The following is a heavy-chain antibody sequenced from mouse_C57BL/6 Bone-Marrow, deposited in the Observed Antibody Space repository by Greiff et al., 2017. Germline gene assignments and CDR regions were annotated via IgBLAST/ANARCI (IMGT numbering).Heavy chain of an antibody. V-gene: IGHV5-12*01. CDR2: ISNGGGST. CDR3: ARHDDYDPY. Sequence: EVMLVESGGGLVQPGGSLKLSCAASGFTFSDYYMYWVRQTPEKRLEWVAYISNGGGSTYYPDTVKGRFTISRDNAKNTLYLQMSRLKSEDTAMYYCARHDDYDPYWGQGTLVTVSA. D-gene: IGHD2-4*01. J-gene: IGHJ3*01. CDR1: GFTFSDYY.